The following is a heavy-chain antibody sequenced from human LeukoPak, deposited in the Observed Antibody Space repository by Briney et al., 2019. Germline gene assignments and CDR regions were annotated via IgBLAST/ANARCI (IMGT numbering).Heavy chain of an antibody. J-gene: IGHJ5*02. CDR2: IYYSGST. V-gene: IGHV4-39*07. CDR1: LGSTSSSSYY. D-gene: IGHD5-18*01. CDR3: ARDRLQLQS. Sequence: SETLSLTRTVSLGSTSSSSYYWGWIRQPPGKGLECIGSIYYSGSTYYNPFLKSRVTISVDTSKNQFSLKLSSVTAADTAVNCCARDRLQLQSWGQGTLVTVSS.